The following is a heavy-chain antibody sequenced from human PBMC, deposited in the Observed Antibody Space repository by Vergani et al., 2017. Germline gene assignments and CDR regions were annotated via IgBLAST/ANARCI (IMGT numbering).Heavy chain of an antibody. CDR1: GCTFSSYW. J-gene: IGHJ5*02. CDR3: ARDISPGYCSITSCQRWFDP. Sequence: EMQMVESGGGLVQPGGSLRLSCAASGCTFSSYWISWVRQAPGKGLEWVANIKQDGSEKYYVDSVKGRFTISRDNAKNSLYLQMNSLRAEDTAVYYCARDISPGYCSITSCQRWFDPWGQGTLVTVSS. CDR2: IKQDGSEK. D-gene: IGHD2-2*01. V-gene: IGHV3-7*01.